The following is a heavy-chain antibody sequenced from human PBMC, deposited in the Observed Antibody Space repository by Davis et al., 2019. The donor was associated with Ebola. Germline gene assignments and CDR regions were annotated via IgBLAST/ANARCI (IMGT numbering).Heavy chain of an antibody. D-gene: IGHD3-3*01. CDR3: TTAGVLQFLEWLLYGDYYGMDV. J-gene: IGHJ6*02. V-gene: IGHV3-15*01. CDR1: GFTFSSYT. Sequence: GGSLRLSCAASGFTFSSYTMSWVRQAPGKGLEWVGRIKSKTDGGTTDYAAPVKGRFTISRDDSKNTLYLQMNSLKTEDTAVYYCTTAGVLQFLEWLLYGDYYGMDVWGQGTTVTVSS. CDR2: IKSKTDGGTT.